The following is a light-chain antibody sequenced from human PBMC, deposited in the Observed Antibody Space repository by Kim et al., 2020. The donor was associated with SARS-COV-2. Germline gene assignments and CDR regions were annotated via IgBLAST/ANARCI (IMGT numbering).Light chain of an antibody. CDR1: SSNIGCSA. CDR3: AAWDDSLSGLV. J-gene: IGLJ3*02. CDR2: GND. V-gene: IGLV1-44*01. Sequence: QRDTISCSGSSSNIGCSAVSWYQHLPGTAPKLLIYGNDQRPSGVPDRFSGSKSGTSASLAISGLQSQDEADYYCAAWDDSLSGLVFGGGTQLTVL.